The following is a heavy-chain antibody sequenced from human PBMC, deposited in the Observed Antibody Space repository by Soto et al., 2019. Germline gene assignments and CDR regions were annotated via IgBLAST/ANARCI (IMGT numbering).Heavy chain of an antibody. J-gene: IGHJ5*02. Sequence: QVPLVQSGAEVKKPGASGKVSCKASGYTFTSYAMHWVRPGPGQRLEWMGWINAGNGNTKYSQKFQGRVTITRDTSASTAYMELSSLRSEDTAVYYCARAATADNWFDPWGQGTLVTVSS. CDR1: GYTFTSYA. CDR2: INAGNGNT. V-gene: IGHV1-3*01. D-gene: IGHD6-25*01. CDR3: ARAATADNWFDP.